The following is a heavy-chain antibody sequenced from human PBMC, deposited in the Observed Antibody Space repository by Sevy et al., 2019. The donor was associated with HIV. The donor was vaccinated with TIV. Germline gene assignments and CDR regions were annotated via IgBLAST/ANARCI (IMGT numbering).Heavy chain of an antibody. CDR2: ITGDSSYM. CDR1: GFTFSSYN. D-gene: IGHD3-22*01. Sequence: GGSLRLSCAASGFTFSSYNMNWVRQAPGKGLEWISSITGDSSYMYDADSVKGRFTISRDNAKNSLYLHMNGLRAEDTAVYSCPRERPTLNYHASSSYNYYFDSWGQGTRVTVSS. V-gene: IGHV3-21*01. J-gene: IGHJ4*02. CDR3: PRERPTLNYHASSSYNYYFDS.